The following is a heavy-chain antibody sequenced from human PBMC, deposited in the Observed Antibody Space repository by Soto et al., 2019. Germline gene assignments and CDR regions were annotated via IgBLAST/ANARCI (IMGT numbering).Heavy chain of an antibody. CDR3: ARQLLGSGSFYFDY. V-gene: IGHV5-51*01. J-gene: IGHJ4*02. D-gene: IGHD3-10*01. CDR2: IYPDDSDI. CDR1: GFSFTSYW. Sequence: LGESLKISCKGSGFSFTSYWIAWVRQMPGNGLEWMWIIYPDDSDIRYSPSFQGQVTFSADKSIDTAYLQWSSLKASDTAMYYCARQLLGSGSFYFDYWGQGTQVTVSS.